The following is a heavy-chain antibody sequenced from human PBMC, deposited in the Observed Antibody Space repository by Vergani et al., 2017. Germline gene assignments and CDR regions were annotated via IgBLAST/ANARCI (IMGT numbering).Heavy chain of an antibody. CDR2: INPSGGHT. V-gene: IGHV1-46*03. Sequence: QVQVVQSGAEVKKSGASVKVSCKTSGYTFSNYYMHWVRQAPGQGLEWMGIINPSGGHTNYAQKFQGRVTMTRDTSTSTVYMELSSLRSEDTAIYYCAREDYCILTGYRYWGQGTLVTVSA. J-gene: IGHJ4*02. D-gene: IGHD3-9*01. CDR1: GYTFSNYY. CDR3: AREDYCILTGYRY.